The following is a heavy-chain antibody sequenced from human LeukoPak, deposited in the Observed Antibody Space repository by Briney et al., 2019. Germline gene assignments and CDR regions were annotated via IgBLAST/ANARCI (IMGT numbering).Heavy chain of an antibody. J-gene: IGHJ4*02. CDR2: ISGSGGST. D-gene: IGHD6-13*01. Sequence: PGGSLRLSCAASGSTFSSYGMSWVRQAPGKGLEWVSAISGSGGSTYYADSVKGRFTISRDNSKNTLYLQMNSLRAEDTAVYYCAKDRSYSSSWYSNYWGQGTLVTVSS. V-gene: IGHV3-23*01. CDR1: GSTFSSYG. CDR3: AKDRSYSSSWYSNY.